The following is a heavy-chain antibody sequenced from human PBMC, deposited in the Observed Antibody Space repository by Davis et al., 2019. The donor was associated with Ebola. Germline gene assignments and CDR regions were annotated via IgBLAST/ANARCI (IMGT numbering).Heavy chain of an antibody. CDR2: LSFDGGHT. Sequence: GESLKISCTAFGFSFGTYGMHWVRQAPGKGLECLQNLSFDGGHTSSIDSVRGRFTSSRDNSKNTLYLQMNNLRLEDTAVYFCAKESCPNSGPYCTYFDVWGQGTQVTVSS. CDR1: GFSFGTYG. CDR3: AKESCPNSGPYCTYFDV. D-gene: IGHD3-10*01. V-gene: IGHV3-30*18. J-gene: IGHJ4*02.